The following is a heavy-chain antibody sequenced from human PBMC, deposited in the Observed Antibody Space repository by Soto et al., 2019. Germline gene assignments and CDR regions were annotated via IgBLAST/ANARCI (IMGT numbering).Heavy chain of an antibody. CDR1: GYTFTNFG. CDR2: ISAYNGNT. D-gene: IGHD3-16*01. Sequence: QVQLVQSGAEVKKPGASVKVSCKASGYTFTNFGISWVRQARGQGLEWMGWISAYNGNTNYAQNFQGRVTMTTDTSTTTASMELRSPRSDDTAVYYCARGGTPIVYWGQGTLVSVSS. J-gene: IGHJ4*02. CDR3: ARGGTPIVY. V-gene: IGHV1-18*01.